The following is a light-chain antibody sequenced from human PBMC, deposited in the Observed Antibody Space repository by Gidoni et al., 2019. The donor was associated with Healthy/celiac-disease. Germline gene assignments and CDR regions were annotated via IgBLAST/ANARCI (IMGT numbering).Light chain of an antibody. V-gene: IGKV3-15*01. J-gene: IGKJ1*01. CDR1: QSVSSN. CDR3: QQHNNWPPWT. CDR2: GAS. Sequence: IVMTQSPATLSVSPGERATLSCRASQSVSSNLAWYQQKPGQAPRILIYGASTRATGIPARFSGSGSGTEFTLTISSLQSEDFVVYYCQQHNNWPPWTFGQGTKVEIK.